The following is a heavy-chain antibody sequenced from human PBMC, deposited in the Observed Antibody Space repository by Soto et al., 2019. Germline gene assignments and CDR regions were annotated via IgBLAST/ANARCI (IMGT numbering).Heavy chain of an antibody. D-gene: IGHD3-9*01. CDR3: ANFDRGSGRSYWYFDL. CDR1: GFTFSSYA. CDR2: ISGSGGST. J-gene: IGHJ2*01. V-gene: IGHV3-23*01. Sequence: GSLRLSCAASGFTFSSYAMSWVRQAPGKGLEWVSAISGSGGSTYYADSVKGRFTISRDNSKNTLYLQMNSLRAEDTAVYYCANFDRGSGRSYWYFDLWGRGTLVTVSS.